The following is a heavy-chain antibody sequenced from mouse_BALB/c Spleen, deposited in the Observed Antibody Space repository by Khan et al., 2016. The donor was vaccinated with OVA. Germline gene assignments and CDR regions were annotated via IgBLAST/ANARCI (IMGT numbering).Heavy chain of an antibody. J-gene: IGHJ1*01. V-gene: IGHV5-9-3*01. CDR3: ARPPITTVVATSYWFFDV. CDR2: ISTGDTYT. Sequence: EVQLQESGGGLVKSGGSLKLSCAASGFTFSTYAMSWVRQTPEKRLEWVATISTGDTYTYYPDSVKGRFTISRDNAKNTLYLQMSSLRSEDMAMYYCARPPITTVVATSYWFFDVWGAGTTVTVST. CDR1: GFTFSTYA. D-gene: IGHD1-1*01.